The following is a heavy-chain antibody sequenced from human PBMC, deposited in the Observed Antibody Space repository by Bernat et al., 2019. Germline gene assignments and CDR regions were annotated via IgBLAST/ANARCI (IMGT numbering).Heavy chain of an antibody. Sequence: QVQLVQSGAEVKKPGSSVKVSCTASGGTFSSYAISWVRQAPGQGLEWMGGIIPIFGTANYAQKFQGRVTITADESTSTAYMELGSLRSEDTAVYYCARDISRTTVTTPDGGAFDIWGQGTMVTVSS. V-gene: IGHV1-69*01. CDR2: IIPIFGTA. D-gene: IGHD4-11*01. CDR3: ARDISRTTVTTPDGGAFDI. CDR1: GGTFSSYA. J-gene: IGHJ3*02.